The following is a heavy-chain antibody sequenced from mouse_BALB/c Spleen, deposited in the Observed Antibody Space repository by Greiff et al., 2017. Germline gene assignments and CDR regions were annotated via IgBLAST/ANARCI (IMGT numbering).Heavy chain of an antibody. Sequence: EVQLVESGGGLVQPGGSRKLSCAASGFTFSSFGMHWVRQAPEKGLEWVAYISSGSSTIYYADTVKGRFTISRDNPKNTLFLQMTRLRSEDTAMYYCESSRVRAWFAYWGQGTLVTVSA. CDR2: ISSGSSTI. D-gene: IGHD2-14*01. CDR1: GFTFSSFG. CDR3: ESSRVRAWFAY. J-gene: IGHJ3*01. V-gene: IGHV5-17*02.